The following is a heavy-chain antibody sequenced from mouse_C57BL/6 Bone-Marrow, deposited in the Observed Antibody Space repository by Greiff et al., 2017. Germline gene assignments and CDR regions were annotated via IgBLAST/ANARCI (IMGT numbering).Heavy chain of an antibody. D-gene: IGHD1-1*01. CDR3: ATITTVVALYAMDY. CDR2: IWRGGST. J-gene: IGHJ4*01. V-gene: IGHV2-5*01. CDR1: GFSLTSYG. Sequence: VQLVESGPGLVQPSQSLSITCTVSGFSLTSYGVHWVRQSPGKGLEWLGVIWRGGSTDYNAAFMSRLSITKDNSKSQVFFKMNSLQADDTAIYYCATITTVVALYAMDYWGQGTSVTVSS.